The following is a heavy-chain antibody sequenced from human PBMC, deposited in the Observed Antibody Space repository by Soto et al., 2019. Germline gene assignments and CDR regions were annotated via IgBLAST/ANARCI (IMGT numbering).Heavy chain of an antibody. CDR2: ISAYNGNT. CDR1: GYTFTSYG. Sequence: ASVKVSCKASGYTFTSYGISWVRQAPGQGLEWMGWISAYNGNTNYAQKLQGRVTMTTDTSTSTAYMELRSLRSDDTAVYYCARDPRVLRFLEWLPETNWFDPGGQGTLVTVSS. D-gene: IGHD3-3*01. J-gene: IGHJ5*02. CDR3: ARDPRVLRFLEWLPETNWFDP. V-gene: IGHV1-18*01.